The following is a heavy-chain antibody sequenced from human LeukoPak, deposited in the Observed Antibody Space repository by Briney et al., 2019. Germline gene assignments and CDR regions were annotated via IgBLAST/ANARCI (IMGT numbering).Heavy chain of an antibody. Sequence: KPSETLSLTCTVSGGSISSSSYYWGWIRQPPGKGLEWIGSIYYSGSTYYNPSLKSRVTISVDTSKNQFSLKLSSVTAADTAVYYCARTWVSSGPNFNWYFDLWGRGTLDTVSS. V-gene: IGHV4-39*01. D-gene: IGHD4/OR15-4a*01. CDR3: ARTWVSSGPNFNWYFDL. CDR1: GGSISSSSYY. CDR2: IYYSGST. J-gene: IGHJ2*01.